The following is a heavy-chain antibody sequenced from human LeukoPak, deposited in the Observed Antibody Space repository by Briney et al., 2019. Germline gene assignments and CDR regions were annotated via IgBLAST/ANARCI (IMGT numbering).Heavy chain of an antibody. CDR2: ISYDGSNK. CDR3: AKPLYYYDSSGYSDY. V-gene: IGHV3-30*18. J-gene: IGHJ4*02. CDR1: GFMFADHG. Sequence: GGSLRLSCAASGFMFADHGMTWVRQVPGKGLEWVAVISYDGSNKYYADSVKGRFTISRDNSKNTLYLQMNSLRAEDTAVYYCAKPLYYYDSSGYSDYWGQGALVTVSS. D-gene: IGHD3-22*01.